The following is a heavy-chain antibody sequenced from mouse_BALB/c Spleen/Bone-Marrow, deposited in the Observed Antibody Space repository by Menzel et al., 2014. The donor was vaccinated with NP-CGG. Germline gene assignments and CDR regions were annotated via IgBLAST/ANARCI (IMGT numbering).Heavy chain of an antibody. J-gene: IGHJ3*01. CDR2: IYPGDGDT. V-gene: IGHV1-80*01. CDR3: ALYGNYAGN. D-gene: IGHD2-1*01. CDR1: GYAFSNYW. Sequence: QVQLKESGAELVRPGSSVKISCKASGYAFSNYWMNWVKQRPGQGLEWIGQIYPGDGDTNYNGKFKGKATLTADKSSSTAYMQLSSLTSEDSAVYFCALYGNYAGNWGQGTLVTVSA.